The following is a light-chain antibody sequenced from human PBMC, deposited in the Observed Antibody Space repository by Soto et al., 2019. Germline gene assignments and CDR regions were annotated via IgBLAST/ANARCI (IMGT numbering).Light chain of an antibody. V-gene: IGLV1-40*01. CDR2: GNT. CDR1: RSNIGDGYD. CDR3: QSHDSSLNSWV. Sequence: QSVLTQPPSMSGAPGQRVTISCTGSRSNIGDGYDVHWYQLLPGTAPKLLIYGNTSRPSGLPDRFSGSKSGTSASLAITGLRAEDEADYYCQSHDSSLNSWVFGGGTKLTVL. J-gene: IGLJ3*02.